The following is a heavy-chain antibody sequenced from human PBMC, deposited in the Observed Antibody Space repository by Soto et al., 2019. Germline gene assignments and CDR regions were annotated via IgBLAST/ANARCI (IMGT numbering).Heavy chain of an antibody. CDR1: GGTFSSYA. D-gene: IGHD3-9*01. CDR3: AREFADYDILTGYYPGWFDP. Sequence: QVQLVQSGAEVKKPGSSVKVSCKASGGTFSSYAISWVRQAPGQGLEWMGGIIPIFGTANYAQKFQGRVTITADESTSTAYMELSSLRSEDTAVYYCAREFADYDILTGYYPGWFDPWGQGTLVPVSS. V-gene: IGHV1-69*01. CDR2: IIPIFGTA. J-gene: IGHJ5*02.